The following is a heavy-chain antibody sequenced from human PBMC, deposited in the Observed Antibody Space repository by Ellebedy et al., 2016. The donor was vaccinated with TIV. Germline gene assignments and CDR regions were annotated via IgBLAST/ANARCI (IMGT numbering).Heavy chain of an antibody. CDR1: GYTFTSYG. D-gene: IGHD3-10*01. J-gene: IGHJ5*02. CDR2: ISAYNGNR. CDR3: ARLGGDFGGGNWFDP. Sequence: AASVKVSCKTSGYTFTSYGISWVRQAPGQGLEWMGWISAYNGNRNYAQKVQGRVPMTTDTSKNTAYMELRSLRSDDTAVYYCARLGGDFGGGNWFDPWGQGTLVTVSS. V-gene: IGHV1-18*01.